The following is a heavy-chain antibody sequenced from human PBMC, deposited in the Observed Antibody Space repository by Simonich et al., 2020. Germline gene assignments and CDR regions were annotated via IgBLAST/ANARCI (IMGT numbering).Heavy chain of an antibody. CDR3: AKTNTMRELDTMVRGVDYFDY. V-gene: IGHV1-69*06. CDR1: GGTFSSYA. D-gene: IGHD3-10*01. CDR2: NIPIHGTA. J-gene: IGHJ4*02. Sequence: QVQLVQSGAEVKKPGSSVKVSCKASGGTFSSYAISWVRQAPGQGLEWMGGNIPIHGTANYAQNFQGRGTITADKSTSTAYMELSSLRSEDTAVYYCAKTNTMRELDTMVRGVDYFDYWGQGTLVTVSS.